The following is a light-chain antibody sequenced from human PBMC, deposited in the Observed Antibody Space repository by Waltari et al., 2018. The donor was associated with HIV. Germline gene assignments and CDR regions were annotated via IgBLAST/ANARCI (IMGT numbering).Light chain of an antibody. CDR2: AAS. CDR1: QGIRHD. CDR3: LHDYDYPLT. Sequence: AIQMTQSPSSLSASVGDTVTITCRASQGIRHDLAWYQQKPGKAPNLLISAASSLHSGVPSRFSGSGSGTDFTLTISSLQPEDFATFYCLHDYDYPLTFGGGTKVEIK. V-gene: IGKV1-6*01. J-gene: IGKJ4*01.